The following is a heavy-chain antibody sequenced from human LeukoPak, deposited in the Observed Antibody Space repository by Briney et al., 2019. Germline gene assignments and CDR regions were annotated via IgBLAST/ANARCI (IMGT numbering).Heavy chain of an antibody. CDR2: IYAGDSDT. V-gene: IGHV5-51*01. CDR1: GYRFTSYW. Sequence: GESLKISCKGSGYRFTSYWIGWVRQMPGKGLEWMGIIYAGDSDTRYSPSFQGQATISADKSISTAYLQWSSLKASDTAMYYCARVGYCSSTSCRTPPFFDYWGQGTLVTVSS. D-gene: IGHD2-2*01. J-gene: IGHJ4*02. CDR3: ARVGYCSSTSCRTPPFFDY.